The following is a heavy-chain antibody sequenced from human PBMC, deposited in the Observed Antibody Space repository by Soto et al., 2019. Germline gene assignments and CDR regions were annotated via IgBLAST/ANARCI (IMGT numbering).Heavy chain of an antibody. CDR2: LNSGGTTA. CDR3: ARGVPGYYAVDV. J-gene: IGHJ6*02. V-gene: IGHV3-74*01. Sequence: GGSLRLSCAASGFTFSSYWMHWVRQAPGKGLMWISRLNSGGTTANYAVSVSGRFTISRDNAKNTLYLQLNSLSDEDTAVYYCARGVPGYYAVDVRGQGTTVTVSS. CDR1: GFTFSSYW.